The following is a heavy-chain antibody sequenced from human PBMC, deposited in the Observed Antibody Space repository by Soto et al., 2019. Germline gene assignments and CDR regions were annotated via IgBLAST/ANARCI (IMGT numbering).Heavy chain of an antibody. CDR1: GGSISSYY. J-gene: IGHJ3*02. Sequence: QVQLQESGPGLVKPSETLSLTCTVSGGSISSYYWSWIRQPPGKGLEWIGYIYYSGSTNYNPSLKSRVTISVDTSKNQFSLKLSSVTAADTAVYYCARDVWPMTTVTAHAFDIWGQGTMVTVSS. CDR2: IYYSGST. V-gene: IGHV4-59*01. CDR3: ARDVWPMTTVTAHAFDI. D-gene: IGHD4-17*01.